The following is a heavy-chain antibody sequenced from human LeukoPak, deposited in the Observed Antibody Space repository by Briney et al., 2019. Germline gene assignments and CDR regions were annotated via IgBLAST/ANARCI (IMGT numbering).Heavy chain of an antibody. V-gene: IGHV2-5*01. Sequence: SGPTLVKPTQTLTLTCTFSGFSLSTSGVGVGWIRQPPGKALEWLALIYWNDDKRYSPSLKSRLTITKDTSKNQVVLTMTNMDPVDTATYYCAHSWGDYDIEGFDYWGQGTLVTVSS. J-gene: IGHJ4*02. CDR2: IYWNDDK. CDR3: AHSWGDYDIEGFDY. D-gene: IGHD4-17*01. CDR1: GFSLSTSGVG.